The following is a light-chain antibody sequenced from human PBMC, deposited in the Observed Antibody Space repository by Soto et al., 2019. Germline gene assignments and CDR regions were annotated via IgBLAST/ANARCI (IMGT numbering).Light chain of an antibody. J-gene: IGKJ1*01. CDR2: GAS. Sequence: EIQMTQSPSSLSASVGDRITITCRASLGISNYLAWYQQKPGKVPKLLIYGASTLQSGVPSRFSGSGSGTDFTLTISSLQPEDAATYYCQKYNGAPRTFGQGTKVDIK. CDR1: LGISNY. CDR3: QKYNGAPRT. V-gene: IGKV1-27*01.